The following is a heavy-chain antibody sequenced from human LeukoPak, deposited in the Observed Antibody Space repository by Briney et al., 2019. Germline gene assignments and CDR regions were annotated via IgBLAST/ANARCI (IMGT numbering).Heavy chain of an antibody. V-gene: IGHV3-48*03. D-gene: IGHD3-10*02. Sequence: PGGSLRLSCAASGFTFSSYEMTWVRQAPGKGLEWVSYISSSGSTIYYADSVKGRFTISRDNAKNSLYLQMNSLRAEDTAVYYCARGYYYVTWGAFDIRGQGTMVTVSS. J-gene: IGHJ3*02. CDR3: ARGYYYVTWGAFDI. CDR2: ISSSGSTI. CDR1: GFTFSSYE.